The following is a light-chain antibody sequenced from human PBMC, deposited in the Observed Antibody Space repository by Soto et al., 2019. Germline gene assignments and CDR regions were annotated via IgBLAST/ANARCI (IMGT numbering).Light chain of an antibody. CDR1: QTLSINS. V-gene: IGKV3-20*01. Sequence: EIVLTQSPASLSLSPGERATLFCRASQTLSINSLAWYQQKPGQAPRLLIYAASTRDTGIPDRFNGSGSGTDSALTINRLEPEDFAVYYCQQYDGAPLTFGPGTKVDVK. J-gene: IGKJ3*01. CDR3: QQYDGAPLT. CDR2: AAS.